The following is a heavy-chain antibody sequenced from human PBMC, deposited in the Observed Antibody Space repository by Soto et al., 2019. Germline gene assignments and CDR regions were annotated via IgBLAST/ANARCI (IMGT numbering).Heavy chain of an antibody. Sequence: PSETLSLTCAVYCGSFSGYYWSWIRQPPGKGLEWIGEINHSGSTNYNPSLKSRVTISVDTSKNQFSLKLSSVTAADTAVYYCARVPILGIAAAGTFDPWGQGTLVTVSS. J-gene: IGHJ5*02. V-gene: IGHV4-34*01. CDR2: INHSGST. CDR1: CGSFSGYY. CDR3: ARVPILGIAAAGTFDP. D-gene: IGHD6-13*01.